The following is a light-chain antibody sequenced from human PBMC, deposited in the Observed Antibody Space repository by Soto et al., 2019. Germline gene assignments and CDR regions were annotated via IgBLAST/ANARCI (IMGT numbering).Light chain of an antibody. CDR1: QSISSW. J-gene: IGKJ2*01. V-gene: IGKV1-5*01. CDR3: QQYNSYPL. CDR2: DAS. Sequence: DIQMTQSPSTLSASVGDRVSITCRASQSISSWLAWYQQKPGKAPKLLIYDASSLESGVPSRFSGSGSGTEFTLTISSLQPDDFAPYYCQQYNSYPLFGQGTKLEIK.